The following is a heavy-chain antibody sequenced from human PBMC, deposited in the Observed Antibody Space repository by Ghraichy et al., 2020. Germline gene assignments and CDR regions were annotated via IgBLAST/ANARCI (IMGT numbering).Heavy chain of an antibody. Sequence: GGSLRLSCAASGFTFSIYAMNWVRQAPGKGLEWVSAISGSGGSTYYADSVKGRFTISRDNSKNTLYLQMNSLRAEDTAVYYCAKTSGYRSGWYDYWGQGTLVTVSS. CDR1: GFTFSIYA. D-gene: IGHD6-19*01. V-gene: IGHV3-23*01. J-gene: IGHJ4*02. CDR3: AKTSGYRSGWYDY. CDR2: ISGSGGST.